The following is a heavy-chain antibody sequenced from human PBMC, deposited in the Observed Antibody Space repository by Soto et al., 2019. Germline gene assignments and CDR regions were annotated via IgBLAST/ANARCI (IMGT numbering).Heavy chain of an antibody. CDR2: IWYDGSNK. D-gene: IGHD1-26*01. V-gene: IGHV3-33*01. J-gene: IGHJ4*02. Sequence: QVQLVESGGGVVQPGRSLRLSCAASGFTFGSYGMHWVRQAPGKGLEWVAVIWYDGSNKYYADSVKGRFTISRDNSKNTLYLQMNSLRAEDTAVYYCARDRLASGSFLLDYWGQGTLVTVSS. CDR3: ARDRLASGSFLLDY. CDR1: GFTFGSYG.